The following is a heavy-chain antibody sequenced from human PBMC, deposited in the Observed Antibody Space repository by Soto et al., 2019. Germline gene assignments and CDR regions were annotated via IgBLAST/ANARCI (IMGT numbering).Heavy chain of an antibody. D-gene: IGHD2-15*01. CDR3: AKNGCSYPACYPYYYYVDV. J-gene: IGHJ6*03. Sequence: EVQLLESGGGLVQPGGSLRFSCAASGFRLSDSAVSWVRQAPGKGLEWVSSLTVTGASAFYSDSVKGRFTISRDISKSTLYLQMNSLRAEDTAVYYCAKNGCSYPACYPYYYYVDVWGRGTTVTVSS. V-gene: IGHV3-23*01. CDR2: LTVTGASA. CDR1: GFRLSDSA.